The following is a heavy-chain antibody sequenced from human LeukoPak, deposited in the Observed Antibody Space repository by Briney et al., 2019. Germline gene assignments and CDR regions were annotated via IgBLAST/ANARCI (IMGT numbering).Heavy chain of an antibody. V-gene: IGHV4-59*08. CDR2: IYYSGGT. CDR1: GGSISSYY. Sequence: PSETLSLTCTVSGGSISSYYRSWIRQPPGKGLEWIGYIYYSGGTNYNPSLTSRVTISVDTSKNQFSLKLSSVTAADTAVYYCARHPNYDFWSGYSGYYGMDVWGQGTTVTVSS. J-gene: IGHJ6*02. D-gene: IGHD3-3*01. CDR3: ARHPNYDFWSGYSGYYGMDV.